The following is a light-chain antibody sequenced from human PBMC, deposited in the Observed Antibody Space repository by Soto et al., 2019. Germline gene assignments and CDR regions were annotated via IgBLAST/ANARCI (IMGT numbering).Light chain of an antibody. Sequence: DIVLTQSPDSLALSLGERATINCKSSQSVLYSSNNKNYLAWYQLKSGQPPKLLFYWASTRESGVPDRFSASGSGTDFTLTINSLQAEDVAVYYCQQRSNWPALTFGGGTKVEIK. V-gene: IGKV4-1*01. CDR3: QQRSNWPALT. CDR1: QSVLYSSNNKNY. CDR2: WAS. J-gene: IGKJ4*01.